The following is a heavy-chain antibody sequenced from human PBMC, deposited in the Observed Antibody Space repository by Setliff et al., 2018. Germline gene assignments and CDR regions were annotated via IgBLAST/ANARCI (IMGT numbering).Heavy chain of an antibody. J-gene: IGHJ4*02. V-gene: IGHV3-7*01. Sequence: GGSLRLSCGASGFTYINDWASWVRQAPGKGLEWLASINPHGSEKYYADSVKGRFTISRDNAKNSLSLQMNNLRTEDTAVYYCFGAGTCSYWGQGTLVTVSS. D-gene: IGHD3-10*01. CDR3: FGAGTCSY. CDR1: GFTYINDW. CDR2: INPHGSEK.